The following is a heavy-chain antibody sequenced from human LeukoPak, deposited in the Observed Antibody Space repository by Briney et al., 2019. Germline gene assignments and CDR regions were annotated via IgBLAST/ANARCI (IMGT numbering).Heavy chain of an antibody. V-gene: IGHV1-8*01. J-gene: IGHJ6*02. CDR3: ARDTYGSGSPNWYYYYGMDV. D-gene: IGHD3-10*01. CDR1: GYTFTSYD. CDR2: MNPNSGNT. Sequence: ASVKVSCKASGYTFTSYDTNWVRQATGQGLEWMGWMNPNSGNTGYAQKFQGRVTMTRNTSISTAYMELSSLRSEDTAVYYCARDTYGSGSPNWYYYYGMDVWGQGTTVTVSS.